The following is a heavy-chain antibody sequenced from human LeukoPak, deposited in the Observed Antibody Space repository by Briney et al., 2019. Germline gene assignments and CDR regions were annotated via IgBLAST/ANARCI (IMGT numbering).Heavy chain of an antibody. Sequence: PSETLSLTCTVSGYSISSGYYWGWIRQPPGKGLEWIGRIYHSGSTYYNPSLKSRVTISVDTSKNQFSLKLSSVTAADTAVYYCARLSGYSSSLSPVYYYYYYMDVWGKGTTVTVSS. J-gene: IGHJ6*03. CDR1: GYSISSGYY. CDR2: IYHSGST. CDR3: ARLSGYSSSLSPVYYYYYYMDV. D-gene: IGHD6-13*01. V-gene: IGHV4-38-2*02.